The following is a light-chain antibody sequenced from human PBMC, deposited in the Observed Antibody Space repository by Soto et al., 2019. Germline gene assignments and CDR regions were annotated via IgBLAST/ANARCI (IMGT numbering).Light chain of an antibody. CDR3: AAWDDSLNGPHVV. J-gene: IGLJ2*01. Sequence: QAVVTQPPSASGTPGQRVTISCSGSSSNIGSNTVNWYQQLPGTAPKLLIYSNNQRPSGVPDRFSGSKSGTSASLAISGHQSEDEADYYCAAWDDSLNGPHVVFGGGTKLTV. V-gene: IGLV1-44*01. CDR2: SNN. CDR1: SSNIGSNT.